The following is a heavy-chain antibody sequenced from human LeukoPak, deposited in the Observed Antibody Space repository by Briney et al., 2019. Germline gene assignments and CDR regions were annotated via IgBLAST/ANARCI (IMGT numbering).Heavy chain of an antibody. V-gene: IGHV4-39*01. CDR1: GGSISSRPYC. CDR3: ARLVVSSWYHEVLLGRDY. CDR2: FFYSGST. Sequence: SETLSLTCAVSGGSISSRPYCWGWTRQPPGKGLEWLGSFFYSGSTNYKPSLKSRVTISVDTSKNQFSLKLSSVTAADTAVYYCARLVVSSWYHEVLLGRDYWGQGTLATVSS. J-gene: IGHJ4*02. D-gene: IGHD6-13*01.